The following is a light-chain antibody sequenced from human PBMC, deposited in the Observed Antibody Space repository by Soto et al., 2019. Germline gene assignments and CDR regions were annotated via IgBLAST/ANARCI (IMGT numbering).Light chain of an antibody. V-gene: IGKV1-27*01. J-gene: IGKJ1*01. Sequence: IQMTQCPPCLSASVGDRVTISCRASLGIANYVLWYQQRPGKVPKLLIYGASSLLSGVPSRFSGSGSGTDFTLTISSLQPEDVGTYYCQKYNSAMWTFGQGTKVDIK. CDR2: GAS. CDR1: LGIANY. CDR3: QKYNSAMWT.